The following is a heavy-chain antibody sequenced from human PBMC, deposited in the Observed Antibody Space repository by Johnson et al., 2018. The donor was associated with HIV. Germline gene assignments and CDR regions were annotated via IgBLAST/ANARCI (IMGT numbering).Heavy chain of an antibody. J-gene: IGHJ3*02. CDR1: GFTFSSYG. Sequence: QVQLVESGGGLVKPGGSLRLSCAGSGFTFSSYGMHWVRQAPGKGLEWVSFIRYDGSDKHYADSVKGRFTISRDNSKNTVYLQTNSLRAEDTAVYYCARPHIVVVTAGYAFDIWGQGTMVIVSS. CDR3: ARPHIVVVTAGYAFDI. D-gene: IGHD2-21*02. CDR2: IRYDGSDK. V-gene: IGHV3-30*02.